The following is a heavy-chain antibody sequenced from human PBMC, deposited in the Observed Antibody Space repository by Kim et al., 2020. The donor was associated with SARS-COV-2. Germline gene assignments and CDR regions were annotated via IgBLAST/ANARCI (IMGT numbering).Heavy chain of an antibody. J-gene: IGHJ4*02. V-gene: IGHV4-4*02. D-gene: IGHD3-22*01. CDR2: IYHSGST. CDR3: ARKYYYDSSGYYQYYFDY. Sequence: SETLSLTCAVSGGSISSSNWWSWVRQPPGKGLEWIGEIYHSGSTNYNPSLKSRVTISVDKSKNQFSLKLSSVTAADTAVYYCARKYYYDSSGYYQYYFDYWGQGTLVTVSS. CDR1: GGSISSSNW.